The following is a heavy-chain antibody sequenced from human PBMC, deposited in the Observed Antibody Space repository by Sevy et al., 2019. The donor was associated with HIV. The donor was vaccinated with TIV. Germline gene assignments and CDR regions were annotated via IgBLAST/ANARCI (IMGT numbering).Heavy chain of an antibody. D-gene: IGHD3-9*01. V-gene: IGHV3-7*01. CDR1: GFSFGDYW. J-gene: IGHJ4*02. Sequence: GGSLRLSCAASGFSFGDYWMTWVRQAPGKGLEWVANIKQGGRETYYGDSVKGRFIISRDNAKKSLYLQMNSLRAGDSAVYYCARCQTANFYHDGAVYYGLLFDSWGQGTLVTVSS. CDR2: IKQGGRET. CDR3: ARCQTANFYHDGAVYYGLLFDS.